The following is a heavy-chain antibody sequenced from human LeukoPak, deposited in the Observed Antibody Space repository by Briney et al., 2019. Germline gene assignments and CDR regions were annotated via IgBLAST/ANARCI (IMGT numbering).Heavy chain of an antibody. CDR3: ARVPTVTFFDY. CDR2: IHYSGST. J-gene: IGHJ4*02. V-gene: IGHV4-59*01. CDR1: GGSISSYF. D-gene: IGHD4-17*01. Sequence: SETLSLTCTVSGGSISSYFWSWIRQPPRRGLEWIGYIHYSGSTHYNPSLKSRVSISVDTSKNQVSLKLRSVTAADTAVYYFARVPTVTFFDYWGQGTLVTVSS.